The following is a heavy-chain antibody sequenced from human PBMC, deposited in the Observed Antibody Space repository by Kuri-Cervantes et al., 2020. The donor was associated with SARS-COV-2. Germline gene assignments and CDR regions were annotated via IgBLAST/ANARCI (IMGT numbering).Heavy chain of an antibody. Sequence: ESLKISCAVSGYSISSGYYWGWIRQPPGKGLEWIGSIYHSGSTYYNPSLKSRVTISVDTSKNQFSLKLSSVTAADTAVYYCARAAAAGKLGFGMDVWGQGTTVTVSS. V-gene: IGHV4-38-2*01. CDR1: GYSISSGYY. CDR2: IYHSGST. CDR3: ARAAAAGKLGFGMDV. D-gene: IGHD6-13*01. J-gene: IGHJ6*02.